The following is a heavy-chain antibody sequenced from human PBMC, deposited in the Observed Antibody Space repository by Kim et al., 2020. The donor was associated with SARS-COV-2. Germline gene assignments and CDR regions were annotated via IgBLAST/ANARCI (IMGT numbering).Heavy chain of an antibody. CDR1: GFTFSSYW. CDR3: ARSPDWYAGSGSYYNHWYFDL. J-gene: IGHJ2*01. D-gene: IGHD3-10*01. CDR2: INSDGSST. V-gene: IGHV3-74*01. Sequence: GGSLRLSCAASGFTFSSYWMHWVRQAPGKGLVWVSRINSDGSSTSYADSVKGRFTISRDNAKNTLYLQMNSLRAEDTAVYYCARSPDWYAGSGSYYNHWYFDLWGRGTMVTVSS.